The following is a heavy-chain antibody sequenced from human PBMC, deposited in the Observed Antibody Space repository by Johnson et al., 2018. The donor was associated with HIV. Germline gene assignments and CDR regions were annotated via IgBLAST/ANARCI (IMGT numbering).Heavy chain of an antibody. J-gene: IGHJ3*02. Sequence: QVQLVESGGGVVQPGGSLRLSCAASGFTFSSYGMHWVRQAPGKGLEWVAFTRYDGSNKYYADSVKGRFTISRDNSKNTLYLQMNILRAEDTAVYYCAKVLGYSSSSRDAFDIWGQGTMVTVSS. CDR3: AKVLGYSSSSRDAFDI. CDR1: GFTFSSYG. CDR2: TRYDGSNK. D-gene: IGHD6-6*01. V-gene: IGHV3-30*02.